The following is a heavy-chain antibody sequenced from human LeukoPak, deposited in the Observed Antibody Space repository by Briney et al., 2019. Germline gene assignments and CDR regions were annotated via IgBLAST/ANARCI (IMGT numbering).Heavy chain of an antibody. CDR2: MNPNSGNT. J-gene: IGHJ6*02. Sequence: ASVKVSCKASGYTFSSYDINWVRQATGQGLEWMGRMNPNSGNTNYAQKFQGRVTMTRSTSTSTAYLELSSLRPDDTAVYYCARGGWVNDDSGALFGMDVGGQGTTVTVSS. CDR1: GYTFSSYD. CDR3: ARGGWVNDDSGALFGMDV. D-gene: IGHD3-10*01. V-gene: IGHV1-8*02.